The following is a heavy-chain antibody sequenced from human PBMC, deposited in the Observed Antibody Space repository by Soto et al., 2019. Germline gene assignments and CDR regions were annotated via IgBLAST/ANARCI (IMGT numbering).Heavy chain of an antibody. CDR3: ARVIALGTFGLDV. CDR2: IHHTGDN. V-gene: IGHV4-4*02. J-gene: IGHJ6*02. Sequence: SETLSLTCAVSGGSMKNNDWWSWVRQSPGQGLEWIGEIHHTGDNKYNPSLRSRVTMSVDTSKKHVSLQLNSVTGADTAVYYCARVIALGTFGLDVWGQGTTVTVSS. CDR1: GGSMKNNDW.